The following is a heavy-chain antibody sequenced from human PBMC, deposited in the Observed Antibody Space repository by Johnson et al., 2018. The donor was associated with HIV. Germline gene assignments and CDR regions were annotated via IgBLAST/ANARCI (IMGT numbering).Heavy chain of an antibody. CDR2: IKSNNDGGTT. CDR3: TTGIAVPDAFDI. V-gene: IGHV3-15*01. D-gene: IGHD6-19*01. J-gene: IGHJ3*02. CDR1: GFTFSNAW. Sequence: VQLVESGGGLVKPGCSLRLSCGASGFTFSNAWMTWVRQAPGKGLEWVGRIKSNNDGGTTDYATPVKGRFTISRDDSKNMLYLQMNSLKTEDTAVYYCTTGIAVPDAFDIWGQGTIVTVSS.